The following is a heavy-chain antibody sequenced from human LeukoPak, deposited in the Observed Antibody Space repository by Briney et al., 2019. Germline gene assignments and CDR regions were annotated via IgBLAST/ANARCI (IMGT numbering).Heavy chain of an antibody. V-gene: IGHV3-30*18. D-gene: IGHD2-2*01. CDR3: AKTAMIADYYYYYMDV. J-gene: IGHJ6*03. Sequence: GGSLRLSCAASGFTFSSYGMHWVRQAPGKGLEWVAVISYDGSNKYYADSVKGRFTISRDNSKNTLYLQMNSLRAEDTAVYYCAKTAMIADYYYYYMDVWGKGTTVTVSS. CDR1: GFTFSSYG. CDR2: ISYDGSNK.